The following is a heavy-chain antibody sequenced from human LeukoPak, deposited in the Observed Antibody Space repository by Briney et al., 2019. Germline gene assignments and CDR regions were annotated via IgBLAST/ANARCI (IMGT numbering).Heavy chain of an antibody. CDR1: GYTFTGYY. CDR2: INPNSGGT. V-gene: IGHV1-2*02. CDR3: ARRGLDQYYYSGMDV. J-gene: IGHJ6*02. Sequence: ASVKVSCKASGYTFTGYYIHWVRQAPGQGPEWMGWINPNSGGTNYAQKFQGRVTMTRDTSISTAYMELSRLRSDDTAVFYCARRGLDQYYYSGMDVWGQGTTVTVSS. D-gene: IGHD6-19*01.